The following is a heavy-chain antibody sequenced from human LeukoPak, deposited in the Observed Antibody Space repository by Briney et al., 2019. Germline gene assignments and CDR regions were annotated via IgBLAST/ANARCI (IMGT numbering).Heavy chain of an antibody. V-gene: IGHV3-33*01. J-gene: IGHJ4*02. CDR3: ARDRSYDFWSGYSTPDY. Sequence: GGSLRPSCAASGFTFSSYGMHWVRQAPGKGLEWVAVIWYDGSNKYYADSVKGRFTISRDNSKNTLDLQMNSLRAEDTAVYYCARDRSYDFWSGYSTPDYWGQGTLVTVSS. D-gene: IGHD3-3*01. CDR2: IWYDGSNK. CDR1: GFTFSSYG.